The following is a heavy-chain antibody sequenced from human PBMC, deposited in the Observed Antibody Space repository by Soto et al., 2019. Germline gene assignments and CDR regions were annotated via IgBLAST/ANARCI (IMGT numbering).Heavy chain of an antibody. CDR2: NSYSGSS. CDR1: GGSMSSSSHH. Sequence: SETLSLTCTVSGGSMSSSSHHWGWIRQPPGRGLEWIGSNSYSGSSHYSPYLKSRVTISVDTSKNQFSLKLSSVTAADTAIYYCARLYDFWSGLWVDYWVQGTLVTVSS. V-gene: IGHV4-39*01. J-gene: IGHJ4*02. CDR3: ARLYDFWSGLWVDY. D-gene: IGHD3-3*01.